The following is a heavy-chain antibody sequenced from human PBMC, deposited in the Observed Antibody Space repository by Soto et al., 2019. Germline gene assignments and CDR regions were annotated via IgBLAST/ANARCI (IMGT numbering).Heavy chain of an antibody. V-gene: IGHV3-23*01. CDR3: AKERYYYDNTKIADY. J-gene: IGHJ4*02. D-gene: IGHD3-22*01. CDR1: GFTFSGYA. CDR2: ISGSGDST. Sequence: PGGSLRLSCAASGFTFSGYAMSWVRQAPGKGLEWVSGISGSGDSTYYGDSVKGRFSISRDNSKNTLYLQMNSLRAEDTAVHYCAKERYYYDNTKIADYWGQGTLVTVSS.